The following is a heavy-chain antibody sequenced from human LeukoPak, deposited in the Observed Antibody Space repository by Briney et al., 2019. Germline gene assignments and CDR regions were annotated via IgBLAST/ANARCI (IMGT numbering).Heavy chain of an antibody. CDR3: ARGKVDELGYCSRTSCYELDY. CDR1: GGSFSGYY. Sequence: SETLSLTCAVYGGSFSGYYWSWIRQPPGKGLEWIGEINHSGSTNYNPSLKSRVTISVDTSKNQFSLKLSSVTAADTAVYYCARGKVDELGYCSRTSCYELDYWGQGTLVTVSS. D-gene: IGHD2-2*01. V-gene: IGHV4-34*01. J-gene: IGHJ4*02. CDR2: INHSGST.